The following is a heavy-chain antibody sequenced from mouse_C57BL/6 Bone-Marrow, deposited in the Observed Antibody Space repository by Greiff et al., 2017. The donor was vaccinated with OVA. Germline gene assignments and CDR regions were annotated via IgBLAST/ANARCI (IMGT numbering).Heavy chain of an antibody. CDR1: GYTFTSYT. Sequence: VQLQQSGAELARPGASVKMSCKASGYTFTSYTMHWVKQRPGQGLEWIGYINPSSGYTKYNQKFKDKATLTADKSSSTAYMQLSSLTSEDSAVYYCARYSPYFYAMDYWGQGTSVTVSS. V-gene: IGHV1-4*01. CDR2: INPSSGYT. CDR3: ARYSPYFYAMDY. J-gene: IGHJ4*01. D-gene: IGHD2-10*01.